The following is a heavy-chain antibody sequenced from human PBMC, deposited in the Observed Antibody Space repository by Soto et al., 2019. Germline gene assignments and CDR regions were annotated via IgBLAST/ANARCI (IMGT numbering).Heavy chain of an antibody. J-gene: IGHJ4*02. CDR1: DGSISSSSYY. D-gene: IGHD6-19*01. CDR2: IYYSGST. CDR3: ARHVCAVAGIVPY. V-gene: IGHV4-39*01. Sequence: SETLSLTCTVSDGSISSSSYYWGWIRQPPGKGLEWIGSIYYSGSTYYNPSLKSRVTISVDTSKNQFSLKLSSVTAADTAVYYCARHVCAVAGIVPYRGQGTLVTGS.